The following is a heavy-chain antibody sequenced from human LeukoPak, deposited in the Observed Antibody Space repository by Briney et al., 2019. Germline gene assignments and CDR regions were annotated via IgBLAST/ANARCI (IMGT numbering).Heavy chain of an antibody. CDR2: ISYDGSNK. CDR1: GFTFSSYG. J-gene: IGHJ4*02. D-gene: IGHD6-19*01. Sequence: GGSLRLSCAASGFTFSSYGMHWVRQAPGKGLEWVAVISYDGSNKYYADSVKGRFTISRDNSKNTLYLQMNSLRAEDTAVYYCASQGSGWYAGFLDYWGQGTLVTVSS. CDR3: ASQGSGWYAGFLDY. V-gene: IGHV3-30*03.